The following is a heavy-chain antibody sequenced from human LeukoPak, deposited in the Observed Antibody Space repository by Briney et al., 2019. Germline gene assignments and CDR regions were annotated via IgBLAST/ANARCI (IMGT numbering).Heavy chain of an antibody. V-gene: IGHV6-1*01. CDR3: ARVLWASSGLNFFDY. CDR2: THYRSKWYN. CDR1: GDSVSRNSAA. J-gene: IGHJ4*02. Sequence: SHTLSLTCAICGDSVSRNSAAWNWIRQSPSRGLEWLGRTHYRSKWYNDYAVSVKSQITINPDTSKNQFSLQLNSVTPEDTAVYYCARVLWASSGLNFFDYWGQGTLVIVSS. D-gene: IGHD6-19*01.